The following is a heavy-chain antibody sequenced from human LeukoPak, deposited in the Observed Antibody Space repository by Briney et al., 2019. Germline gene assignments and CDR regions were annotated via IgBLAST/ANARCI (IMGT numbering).Heavy chain of an antibody. CDR2: IIPIFGTA. Sequence: ASVKVSCKASGGTFSSYAISWVRQAPGQGLEWKGGIIPIFGTANYAQKFQGRVTITADESTSTAYMELSSLRSEDTAVYYCARELNYDGSGYYFDYWGQGTLVTVSS. J-gene: IGHJ4*02. V-gene: IGHV1-69*13. CDR1: GGTFSSYA. D-gene: IGHD3-22*01. CDR3: ARELNYDGSGYYFDY.